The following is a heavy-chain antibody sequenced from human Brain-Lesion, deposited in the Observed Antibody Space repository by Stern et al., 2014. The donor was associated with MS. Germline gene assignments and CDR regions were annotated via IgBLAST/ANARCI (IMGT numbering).Heavy chain of an antibody. Sequence: VQLVESGPGLVKPSATLSLTCAVSGGTISSGNWWRWVRPSPGKRLERIGEMYHSGITNYNPSLESRVSISIDKSKNQFSLKVYSLTAADTAVYYCASNRGSGSFFDSWGQGSLVTVSS. CDR1: GGTISSGNW. D-gene: IGHD1-26*01. J-gene: IGHJ4*02. CDR2: MYHSGIT. V-gene: IGHV4-4*02. CDR3: ASNRGSGSFFDS.